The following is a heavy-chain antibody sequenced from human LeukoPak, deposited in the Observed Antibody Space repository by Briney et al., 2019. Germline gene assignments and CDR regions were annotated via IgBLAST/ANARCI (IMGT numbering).Heavy chain of an antibody. V-gene: IGHV4-61*02. CDR3: ARSSYYFGADAFDI. J-gene: IGHJ3*02. Sequence: SQTLSLTCTVSGGSISSGSYYWSWIRQPAGKGLEWIGRIYTSGSTNYNPSLKSRVTISVDTSRNQFSLKLSSVTAADTAVYYCARSSYYFGADAFDIWGQGTMVTVSS. CDR1: GGSISSGSYY. D-gene: IGHD3-10*01. CDR2: IYTSGST.